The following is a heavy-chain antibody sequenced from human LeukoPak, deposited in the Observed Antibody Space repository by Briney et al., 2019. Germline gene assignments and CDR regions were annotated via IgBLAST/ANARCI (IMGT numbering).Heavy chain of an antibody. D-gene: IGHD6-19*01. Sequence: SETLSLTCTVSGGSIGSSSYYWGWIRRPPGKGLEWIGSIYYSGSTYYNPSLKSRVTISVDTSKNQFSLKLSSVTAADTAVYYCARGLSSGWPIDAFDIWGQGTMVTVSS. CDR1: GGSIGSSSYY. V-gene: IGHV4-39*07. CDR3: ARGLSSGWPIDAFDI. J-gene: IGHJ3*02. CDR2: IYYSGST.